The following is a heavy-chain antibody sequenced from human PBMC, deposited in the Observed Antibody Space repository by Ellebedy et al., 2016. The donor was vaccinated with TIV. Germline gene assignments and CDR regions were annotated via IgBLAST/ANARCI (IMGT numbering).Heavy chain of an antibody. D-gene: IGHD2-2*01. CDR3: ARGGATSSRYWRN. Sequence: GESLKISCAASEFAFGTDWMTWVRQAPGKGLEWVANINQEGSDKSYVDSVKGRFTISRDNAKSSLYLQMNSLRAEDTAVYYCARGGATSSRYWRNWGQGALVTVSS. CDR2: INQEGSDK. V-gene: IGHV3-7*01. CDR1: EFAFGTDW. J-gene: IGHJ4*02.